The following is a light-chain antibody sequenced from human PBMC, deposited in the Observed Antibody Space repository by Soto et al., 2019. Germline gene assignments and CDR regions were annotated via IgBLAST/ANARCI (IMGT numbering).Light chain of an antibody. CDR3: SSYTTSGTPV. J-gene: IGLJ3*02. CDR1: SSDVGGYNY. Sequence: QSALTRPASVSGSPGQSITISCTGTSSDVGGYNYLSWYQQNPGKAPKVMIYEVSNRPSGVSNRFSGSKSGNTASLTISGLQAEDEADYYCSSYTTSGTPVFGGGTKLTVL. CDR2: EVS. V-gene: IGLV2-14*01.